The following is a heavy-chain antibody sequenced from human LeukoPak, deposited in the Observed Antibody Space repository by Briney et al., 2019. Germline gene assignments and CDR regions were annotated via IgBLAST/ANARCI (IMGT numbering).Heavy chain of an antibody. V-gene: IGHV4-34*01. Sequence: SETLSLTCSVYGGSFSDYFWSWIRQSPGKGLEWIGEIYDGGNTNYNPSLMSRVIVSVEKSKKQFSLVMRSGAAADTAVYYCARVCRITWGDWGDAFDIWGQGTTVIVSS. CDR2: IYDGGNT. CDR1: GGSFSDYF. J-gene: IGHJ3*02. CDR3: ARVCRITWGDWGDAFDI. D-gene: IGHD2-21*02.